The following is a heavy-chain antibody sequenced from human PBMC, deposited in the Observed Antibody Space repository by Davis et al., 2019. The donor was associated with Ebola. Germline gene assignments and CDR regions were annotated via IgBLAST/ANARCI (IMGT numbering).Heavy chain of an antibody. CDR1: GFTFSSNW. V-gene: IGHV3-7*01. J-gene: IGHJ4*02. CDR3: ALRNLGTYSGHFLAN. D-gene: IGHD1-26*01. CDR2: IKEDGSQK. Sequence: PGGSLRLSCAASGFTFSSNWISWVRQVPGKGPEWVAKIKEDGSQKYYVDSVKGRFTISRDNAKNSLYLQMNSLRDEDTAVYYCALRNLGTYSGHFLANWGQGTLVTVSS.